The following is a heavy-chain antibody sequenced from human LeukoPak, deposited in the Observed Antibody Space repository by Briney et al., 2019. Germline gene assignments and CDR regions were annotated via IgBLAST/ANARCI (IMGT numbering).Heavy chain of an antibody. CDR2: INSDGSWT. CDR1: GNYW. V-gene: IGHV3-74*01. D-gene: IGHD1-14*01. J-gene: IGHJ4*02. CDR3: ARDRGTNPQYYFDY. Sequence: GGSLRLSCAASGNYWMHWVRQAPGKGLVWVSHINSDGSWTSYADSVKGRFTISKDNAKNTVYLQMNSLRAEDTAVYYCARDRGTNPQYYFDYWGQGTLVTVSS.